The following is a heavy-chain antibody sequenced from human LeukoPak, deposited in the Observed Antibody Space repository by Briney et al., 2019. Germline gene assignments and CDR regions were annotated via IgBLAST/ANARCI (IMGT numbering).Heavy chain of an antibody. CDR1: GFTFSSYA. Sequence: PGGPLRLSCAASGFTFSSYAMSWVRQAPGKGLEWVSAISGSGGSTYYADSVKGRFTISRDNSKNTLYLQMNSLRAEDTAVYYCAKRNRIAVAGSVFDYWGQGTLVTVSS. CDR2: ISGSGGST. J-gene: IGHJ4*02. V-gene: IGHV3-23*01. D-gene: IGHD6-19*01. CDR3: AKRNRIAVAGSVFDY.